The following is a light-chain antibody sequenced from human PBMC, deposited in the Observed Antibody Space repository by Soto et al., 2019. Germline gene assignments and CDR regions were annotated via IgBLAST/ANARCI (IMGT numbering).Light chain of an antibody. CDR2: AAS. Sequence: DVQMTQSPSSLSASVVDRVTITFRASQSITRYLNWYQQKPGKAPKLLIYAASSVQSGVPSRFSGSGSGTDFTLTISSLQAEDIATYYCQQSYTTPWTFGQGTKVDIK. CDR3: QQSYTTPWT. J-gene: IGKJ1*01. V-gene: IGKV1-39*01. CDR1: QSITRY.